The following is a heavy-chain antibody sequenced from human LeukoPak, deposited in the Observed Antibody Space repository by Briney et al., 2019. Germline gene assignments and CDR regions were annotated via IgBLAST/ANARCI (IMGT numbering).Heavy chain of an antibody. CDR1: GGSISSYY. J-gene: IGHJ4*02. CDR3: ARARVGATDY. D-gene: IGHD1-26*01. CDR2: IYYSGST. V-gene: IGHV4-59*12. Sequence: SETLSLTCTVSGGSISSYYWSWIRQPPGKGLEWIGYIYYSGSTNYNPSLKSRVTISVDKSKNQFSLKLSSVTAADTAVYYCARARVGATDYWGQGTLVTVSS.